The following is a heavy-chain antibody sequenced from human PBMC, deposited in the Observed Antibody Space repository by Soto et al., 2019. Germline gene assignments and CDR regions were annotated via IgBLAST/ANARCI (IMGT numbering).Heavy chain of an antibody. V-gene: IGHV1-8*01. D-gene: IGHD6-19*01. J-gene: IGHJ5*02. CDR2: MTPNSGNT. Sequence: QVQLVQSGAEVKKPGASVKVSCKASGYNFIDYDINWMRQSTGQGLEWMGWMTPNSGNTGYAQKFQGRVTLTRDTSIGTAYMELSSLKTEDTAVYYCSRKPYGSGLFDPWGQGTLVTVSS. CDR3: SRKPYGSGLFDP. CDR1: GYNFIDYD.